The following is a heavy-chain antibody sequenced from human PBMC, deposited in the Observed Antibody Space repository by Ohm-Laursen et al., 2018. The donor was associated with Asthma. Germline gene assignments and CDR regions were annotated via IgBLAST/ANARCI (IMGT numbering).Heavy chain of an antibody. J-gene: IGHJ4*02. CDR1: GFTFSNHW. Sequence: GSLRLSCTASGFTFSNHWMTWVRQAPGRGLEWVANINQDGSIWGYVDSVKGRFAISRDNAHNSPYLQMNSLRAEDTAFYYCAVSIYAYGEGAYWGQGTLVTVSS. D-gene: IGHD3-10*01. CDR2: INQDGSIW. V-gene: IGHV3-7*05. CDR3: AVSIYAYGEGAY.